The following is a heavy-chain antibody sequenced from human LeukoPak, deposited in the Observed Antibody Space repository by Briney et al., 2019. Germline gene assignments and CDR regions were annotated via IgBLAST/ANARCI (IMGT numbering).Heavy chain of an antibody. Sequence: GRSLRLSCAASGFTFSSFGMHWVRQAPGKGLEWVASIWDDGSDNYSADSVRGRFTISRDNSRNTLFLQMNSLRPEDTAVYYCAKDAANPLYYFDHWGQGALVTVSS. CDR3: AKDAANPLYYFDH. V-gene: IGHV3-33*06. D-gene: IGHD2-15*01. CDR1: GFTFSSFG. J-gene: IGHJ4*02. CDR2: IWDDGSDN.